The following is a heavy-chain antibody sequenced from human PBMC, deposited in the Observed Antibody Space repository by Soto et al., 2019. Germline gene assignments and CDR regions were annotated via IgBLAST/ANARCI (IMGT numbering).Heavy chain of an antibody. CDR1: GLHFRCYG. Sequence: GXSLSLSCSASGLHFRCYGMHGISPAPGKGLEWVAVISYEGRKKYYADSVKGRFTISRDNSKNALYLQMNSLRAGDTAVDYCAKFVWKLPGPLGDWGQETRVPVSS. J-gene: IGHJ4*02. CDR3: AKFVWKLPGPLGD. V-gene: IGHV3-30*18. CDR2: ISYEGRKK. D-gene: IGHD1-26*01.